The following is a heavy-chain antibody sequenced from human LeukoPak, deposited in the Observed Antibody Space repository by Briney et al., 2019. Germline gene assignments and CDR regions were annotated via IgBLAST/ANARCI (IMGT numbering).Heavy chain of an antibody. CDR2: IYHSGNT. CDR3: ARVWFGSRCFDY. CDR1: GFTFSDYY. V-gene: IGHV4-38-2*01. J-gene: IGHJ4*02. D-gene: IGHD3-10*01. Sequence: GSLRLSCAASGFTFSDYYMSWIRQAPGKGLEWIGSIYHSGNTYYNPSLKSRVTISVDTSKNQFSLRLSSVTAADTAVYCARVWFGSRCFDYWGQGTLVTVSS.